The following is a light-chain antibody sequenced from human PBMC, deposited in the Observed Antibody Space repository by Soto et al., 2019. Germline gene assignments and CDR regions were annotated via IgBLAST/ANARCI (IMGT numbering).Light chain of an antibody. V-gene: IGLV2-14*03. CDR2: DVS. CDR3: SSYSSGSTLYV. J-gene: IGLJ1*01. Sequence: QSALTQPASVSGSPGQSITISCTGTSSDVGGYNYVSWYQHHPGKAPKLMIYDVSVRPSGVSNLFSVSKSGNTASLTISGLQAEDEAAYYCSSYSSGSTLYVFGTGTKLTVL. CDR1: SSDVGGYNY.